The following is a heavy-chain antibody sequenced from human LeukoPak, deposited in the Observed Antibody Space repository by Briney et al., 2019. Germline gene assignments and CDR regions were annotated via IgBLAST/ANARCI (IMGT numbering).Heavy chain of an antibody. V-gene: IGHV4-59*01. Sequence: SETLSLTCTVSGGSISNYYWSWIRQPPGKGREWIVYIHYSGSTKYKSSLKSRVTISVDTSKNQFSLKLNSVTAAATAVYYCARGKEVITMLRGLKPGYYFHYWGQETLVTVSP. D-gene: IGHD3-10*01. J-gene: IGHJ4*02. CDR2: IHYSGST. CDR1: GGSISNYY. CDR3: ARGKEVITMLRGLKPGYYFHY.